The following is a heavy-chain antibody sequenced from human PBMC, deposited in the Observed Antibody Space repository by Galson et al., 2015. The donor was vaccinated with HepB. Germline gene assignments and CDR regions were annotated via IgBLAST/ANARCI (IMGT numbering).Heavy chain of an antibody. J-gene: IGHJ4*02. CDR3: NSYRIAVAGRTFDY. V-gene: IGHV3-15*07. CDR1: GFTFSNAS. Sequence: SLRLSCAASGFTFSNASMNWARQAPGKGLEWVGRIKSKTDSGTTEDAAPVKGRFTISRDDSKNTLYLQMNRLKTEDTAVYYCNSYRIAVAGRTFDYWGQGTLVTVSS. D-gene: IGHD6-19*01. CDR2: IKSKTDSGTT.